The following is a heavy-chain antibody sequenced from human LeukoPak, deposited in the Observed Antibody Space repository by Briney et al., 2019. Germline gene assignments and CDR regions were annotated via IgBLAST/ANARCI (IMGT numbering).Heavy chain of an antibody. Sequence: SETLSLTCTVSGGSLSSSSYYWGWLRQPPGTGLEWVGSIYYSGSTYYNPSLKSRVTISVDTSKNQFSLKLSSVTAADTAVYYCARGWLLWFGELLSPGWFDPWGQGTLVTVSS. V-gene: IGHV4-39*01. CDR3: ARGWLLWFGELLSPGWFDP. D-gene: IGHD3-10*01. J-gene: IGHJ5*02. CDR2: IYYSGST. CDR1: GGSLSSSSYY.